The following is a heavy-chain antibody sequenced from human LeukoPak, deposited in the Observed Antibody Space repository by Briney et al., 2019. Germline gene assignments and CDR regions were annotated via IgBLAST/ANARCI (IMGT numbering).Heavy chain of an antibody. D-gene: IGHD3-16*01. Sequence: ASVTVSSQATGYTFTSYGISWVRQPPAQGLVWLGWISSNSDHTNYAQKLQGRDTMTTDTSKSTAYMEQRSLRSDDTAVYYCERDWGSIKVITDYWGQGTLVTVSS. CDR1: GYTFTSYG. J-gene: IGHJ4*02. CDR3: ERDWGSIKVITDY. V-gene: IGHV1-18*01. CDR2: ISSNSDHT.